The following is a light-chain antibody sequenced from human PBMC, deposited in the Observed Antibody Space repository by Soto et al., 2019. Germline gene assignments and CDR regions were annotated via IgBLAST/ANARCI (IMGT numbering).Light chain of an antibody. CDR2: DAS. J-gene: IGKJ2*01. CDR3: QQYNSYSVNA. Sequence: DIQMTQSPYTLSASVGDRVTITCRASQSISGWLAWYQQKPWKAPKLLIYDASSLESGVPSRFSGSGSGTEFPLTISRLQPDDFATYYGQQYNSYSVNAFGQGTKLEIK. CDR1: QSISGW. V-gene: IGKV1-5*01.